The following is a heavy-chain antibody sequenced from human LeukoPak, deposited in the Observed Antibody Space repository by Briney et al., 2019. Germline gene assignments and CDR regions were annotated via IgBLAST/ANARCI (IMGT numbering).Heavy chain of an antibody. V-gene: IGHV3-7*01. CDR2: MKEDGGEI. D-gene: IGHD4-23*01. CDR3: VRDRGYSTFDY. J-gene: IGHJ4*02. CDR1: GFPFSNYW. Sequence: GGSLRLSCAGSGFPFSNYWMARVRQAPGKGLEWVANMKEDGGEINYVDSVKGRFTISRDNAKNSLDLQMNSLRVDDTAVYYCVRDRGYSTFDYWGQGTLVIVSS.